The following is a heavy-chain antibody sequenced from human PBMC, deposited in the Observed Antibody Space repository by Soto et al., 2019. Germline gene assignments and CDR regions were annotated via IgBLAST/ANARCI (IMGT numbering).Heavy chain of an antibody. CDR2: INAGNGNT. CDR1: GYTFTSYA. CDR3: ARNLMDYDILTGYYLAYHFAY. J-gene: IGHJ4*01. V-gene: IGHV1-3*01. D-gene: IGHD3-9*01. Sequence: ASVKVSCKASGYTFTSYAMHWVRQAPGQRLEWMGWINAGNGNTKYSQKFQGRLTITRDTSASTAYMELSSLRSEDTAVYYCARNLMDYDILTGYYLAYHFAYRGQGTLVTVSS.